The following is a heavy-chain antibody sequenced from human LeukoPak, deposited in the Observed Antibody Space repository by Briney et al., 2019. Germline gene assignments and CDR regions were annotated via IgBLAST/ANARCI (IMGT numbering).Heavy chain of an antibody. Sequence: SETLSLTCTVSGGSISSGGYYRSWIRQHPVKGLEWIGYIYYSGSTYYNPSLKSRVTISVDTSKNQFSLKLSSVTAADTAVYYCARASPYDSSGYYFGAFDLWGRGTLVTVSS. D-gene: IGHD3-22*01. V-gene: IGHV4-31*03. CDR1: GGSISSGGYY. J-gene: IGHJ2*01. CDR3: ARASPYDSSGYYFGAFDL. CDR2: IYYSGST.